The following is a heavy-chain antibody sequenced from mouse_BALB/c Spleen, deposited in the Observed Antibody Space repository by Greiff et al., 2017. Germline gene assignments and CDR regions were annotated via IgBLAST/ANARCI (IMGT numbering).Heavy chain of an antibody. D-gene: IGHD1-1*01. J-gene: IGHJ1*01. Sequence: VQLVESGAELVRPGSSVKISCKASGYAFSSYWMNWVKQRPGQGLEWIGQIYPGDGDTNYNGKFKGKATLTADKSSSTAYMQLSSLTSEDSAVYFCARMRGSSSHWYFDVWGAGTTVTVSS. CDR2: IYPGDGDT. CDR3: ARMRGSSSHWYFDV. CDR1: GYAFSSYW. V-gene: IGHV1-80*01.